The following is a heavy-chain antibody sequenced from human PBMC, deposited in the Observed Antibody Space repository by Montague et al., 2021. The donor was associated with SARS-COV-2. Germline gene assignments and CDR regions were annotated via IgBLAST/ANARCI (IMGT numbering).Heavy chain of an antibody. CDR2: IYYSGST. CDR3: ARGMGGSYLYYFDY. CDR1: GGSISSYY. Sequence: SETLSLTCTASGGSISSYYWSWIRQPPGKGLEWIGYIYYSGSTYYNPSLKSRVTILVDMSKNQFSLKLSSVTAADTAVYYCARGMGGSYLYYFDYWGQGTLVTVSS. V-gene: IGHV4-59*01. D-gene: IGHD1-26*01. J-gene: IGHJ4*02.